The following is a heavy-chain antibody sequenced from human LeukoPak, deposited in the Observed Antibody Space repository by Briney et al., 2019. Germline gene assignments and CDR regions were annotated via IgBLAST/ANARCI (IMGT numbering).Heavy chain of an antibody. CDR2: ISSSSSYI. Sequence: GGSLRLSCAASGFTFSSYSMNWVRQAPGKGLEWVSSISSSSSYIYYADSVKGRFTISRDNAENSLYLQMNSLRAEDTAVYYCASFGYYDILTGYTPSDYWGQGTLVTVSS. CDR3: ASFGYYDILTGYTPSDY. CDR1: GFTFSSYS. J-gene: IGHJ4*02. V-gene: IGHV3-21*01. D-gene: IGHD3-9*01.